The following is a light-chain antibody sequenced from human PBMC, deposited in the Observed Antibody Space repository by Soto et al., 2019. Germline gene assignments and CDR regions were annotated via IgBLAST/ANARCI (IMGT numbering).Light chain of an antibody. CDR3: SSYTPNSVTLYV. J-gene: IGLJ1*01. Sequence: QSVLTQPASVSGSPGQSITISCTGTSSDIGSNNYVSWYQQHPGKAPKVMIYEVSSRPSGVSNRFSGSKSGYTASLTISGLQAEDEADYYCSSYTPNSVTLYVFGTGTKVTVL. CDR2: EVS. V-gene: IGLV2-14*01. CDR1: SSDIGSNNY.